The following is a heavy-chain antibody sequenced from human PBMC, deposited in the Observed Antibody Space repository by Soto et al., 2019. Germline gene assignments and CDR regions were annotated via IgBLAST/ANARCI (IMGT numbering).Heavy chain of an antibody. Sequence: GASVKVSCKASGYTLTSYGISWVRQAPGQGLEWMGWISAYNGNTNYAQKLQGRVTMTTDTSTSPAYMELRSLRSDDTAVYYCARVGYSSSWSVSSSGMDVWGQGTTVTVSS. D-gene: IGHD6-13*01. J-gene: IGHJ6*02. V-gene: IGHV1-18*04. CDR1: GYTLTSYG. CDR2: ISAYNGNT. CDR3: ARVGYSSSWSVSSSGMDV.